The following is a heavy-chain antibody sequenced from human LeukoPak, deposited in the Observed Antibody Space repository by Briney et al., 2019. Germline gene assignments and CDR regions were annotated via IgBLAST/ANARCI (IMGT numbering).Heavy chain of an antibody. D-gene: IGHD2-2*01. V-gene: IGHV1-8*01. J-gene: IGHJ5*02. Sequence: GASVKVSCKASGYTFTSYDINWVRQATGQGLEWMGWMNPNSGNTGYTQKFQGRVTMTRNTSISTAYMELSSLRSEDTAVYYCARAPIVVVPAATNWFDPWGQGTLVTASS. CDR3: ARAPIVVVPAATNWFDP. CDR2: MNPNSGNT. CDR1: GYTFTSYD.